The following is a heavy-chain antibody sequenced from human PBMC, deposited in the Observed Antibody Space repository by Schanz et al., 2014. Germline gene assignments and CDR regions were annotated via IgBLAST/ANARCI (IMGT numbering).Heavy chain of an antibody. V-gene: IGHV3-11*04. J-gene: IGHJ4*02. CDR1: GLTFSDYY. CDR2: INSDGTTT. D-gene: IGHD1-7*01. CDR3: AMGGYQLHH. Sequence: QVQLVESGGGLVKPGGSLRLSCAASGLTFSDYYMSWIRQAPGKGLEWVSHINSDGTTTTYADSVKGRFTISRDNAENTLYLQMNSLRVEDTAVYYCAMGGYQLHHWGQGTLVTVSS.